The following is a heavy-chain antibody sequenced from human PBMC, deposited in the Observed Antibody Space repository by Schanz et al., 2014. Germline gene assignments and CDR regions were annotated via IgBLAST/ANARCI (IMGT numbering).Heavy chain of an antibody. CDR1: GFTFSSYA. Sequence: EVQLLESGGGLVQPGGSLRLSCAASGFTFSSYAMSWVRQAPGKGLEWVSAISGSGGSTYYADSVKGRFTISRDNSKNALYLQMNSLRAEDTAVYYCAKGRFGELSAFDSCGQGTMVTVSS. J-gene: IGHJ3*02. CDR3: AKGRFGELSAFDS. D-gene: IGHD3-10*01. CDR2: ISGSGGST. V-gene: IGHV3-23*01.